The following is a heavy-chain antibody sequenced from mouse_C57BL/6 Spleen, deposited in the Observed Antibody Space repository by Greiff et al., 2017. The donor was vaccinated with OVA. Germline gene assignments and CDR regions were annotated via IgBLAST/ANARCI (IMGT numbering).Heavy chain of an antibody. CDR2: IDPSDSYT. J-gene: IGHJ2*01. D-gene: IGHD1-1*02. V-gene: IGHV1-69*01. CDR3: ARWVGPYYFDY. CDR1: GYTFTSYW. Sequence: QVQLQQPGAELVMPGPSVKLSCKASGYTFTSYWMHWVKQRPGQGLEWIGEIDPSDSYTNYNQKFKGKSTLTVDKSSSTAYMQLSSLTSEDSAVYYCARWVGPYYFDYWGQGTTLTVSS.